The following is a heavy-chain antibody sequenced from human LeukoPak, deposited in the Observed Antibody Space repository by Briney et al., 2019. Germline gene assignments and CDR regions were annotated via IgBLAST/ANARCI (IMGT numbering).Heavy chain of an antibody. CDR2: IKQDGSEK. Sequence: GGFLRLSCAASGFSFSSYWMSWVRQAPGKGLEWVANIKQDGSEKYYVDSVKGRFTISRDNAKNSLYLQMNSLRAEDTAVYYCARVFPYGRGAFDIWGQGTMVTVSS. J-gene: IGHJ3*02. CDR3: ARVFPYGRGAFDI. D-gene: IGHD3-10*01. V-gene: IGHV3-7*03. CDR1: GFSFSSYW.